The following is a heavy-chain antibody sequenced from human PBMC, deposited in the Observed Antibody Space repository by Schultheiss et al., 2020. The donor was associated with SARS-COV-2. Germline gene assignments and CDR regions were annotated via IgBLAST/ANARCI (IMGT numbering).Heavy chain of an antibody. V-gene: IGHV3-30-3*01. CDR3: ARGHGEDEHTGAEYFLH. Sequence: GGSLRLSCVASGFTFSTYWMSWVRQAPGKGLEWVAVISYDGSNKYYADSVKGRFTISRDNSKNTLYLQMNSLRAEDTAVYYCARGHGEDEHTGAEYFLHWGQGTLVTVSS. CDR1: GFTFSTYW. D-gene: IGHD6-6*01. J-gene: IGHJ1*01. CDR2: ISYDGSNK.